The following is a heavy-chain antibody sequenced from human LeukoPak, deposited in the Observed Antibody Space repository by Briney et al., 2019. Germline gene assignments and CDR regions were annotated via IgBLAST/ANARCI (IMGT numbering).Heavy chain of an antibody. CDR3: AKEHGEFDL. Sequence: GGSLRLSCAASGFAFRSHGMNWVRQAPGKGLEWVSGIRGDGVTTYYADSVKGRFTITRDNSKNTLYLQMNSLRAEDTAVYYCAKEHGEFDLWGRGTLVTVSS. CDR1: GFAFRSHG. CDR2: IRGDGVTT. J-gene: IGHJ2*01. V-gene: IGHV3-23*01. D-gene: IGHD7-27*01.